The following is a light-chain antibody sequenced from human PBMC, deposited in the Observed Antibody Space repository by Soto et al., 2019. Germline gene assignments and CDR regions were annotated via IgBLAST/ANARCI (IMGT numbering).Light chain of an antibody. CDR2: GAS. CDR3: QQYGSSLT. CDR1: QSVRSSY. Sequence: EIVLTQSPGTLSLSPGERATLSCRASQSVRSSYLAWYQQKPGQAPRLLIYGASSRATGIPDRFSGSGSGTDFPLTISRLEPEDFAVYYWQQYGSSLTFGQGTRLEIK. V-gene: IGKV3-20*01. J-gene: IGKJ5*01.